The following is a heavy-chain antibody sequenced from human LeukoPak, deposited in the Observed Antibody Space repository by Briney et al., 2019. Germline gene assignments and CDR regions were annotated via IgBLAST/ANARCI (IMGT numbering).Heavy chain of an antibody. V-gene: IGHV3-21*01. J-gene: IGHJ4*02. CDR2: ISSSSSYI. CDR3: ARDPACSSTSCSSRDY. Sequence: GGSLRLSCAASGFTFSSYSMSWVRQAPGKGLEWVSSISSSSSYIYYADSVKGRFTISRDNAKNSLYLQMNSLRAEDTAVYYCARDPACSSTSCSSRDYWGQGTLVTVSS. D-gene: IGHD2-2*01. CDR1: GFTFSSYS.